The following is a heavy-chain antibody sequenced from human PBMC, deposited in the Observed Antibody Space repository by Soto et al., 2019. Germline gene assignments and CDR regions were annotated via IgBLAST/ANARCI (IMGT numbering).Heavy chain of an antibody. CDR3: AKIQRYFDWLLYYFDY. Sequence: LRLSCAASGFTFSSYAMSWVRQAPGKGLEWVSAISGSGGSTYYADSVKGRFTISRDNSKNTLYLQMNSLRAEDTAVYYCAKIQRYFDWLLYYFDYWGQGTLVTVSS. CDR2: ISGSGGST. CDR1: GFTFSSYA. D-gene: IGHD3-9*01. J-gene: IGHJ4*02. V-gene: IGHV3-23*01.